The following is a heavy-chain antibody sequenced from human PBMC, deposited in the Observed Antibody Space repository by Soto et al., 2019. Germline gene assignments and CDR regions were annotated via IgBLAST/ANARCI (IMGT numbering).Heavy chain of an antibody. V-gene: IGHV6-1*01. J-gene: IGHJ5*02. CDR1: GDSVSSNPAS. CDR2: TYFRSKWNN. Sequence: SQTLSLTCAISGDSVSSNPASWNWIRQSPSRGLEWLGRTYFRSKWNNDYAVSVKSRIIINPDTSNNQFSLQLNSVTPEDTAVYFCAKGDNLGPKTGYAFDPWGQGIMVTVSS. CDR3: AKGDNLGPKTGYAFDP. D-gene: IGHD5-12*01.